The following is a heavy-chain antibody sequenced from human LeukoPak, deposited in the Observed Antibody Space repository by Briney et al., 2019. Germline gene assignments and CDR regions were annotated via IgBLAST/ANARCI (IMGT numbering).Heavy chain of an antibody. V-gene: IGHV5-51*01. CDR1: GYTFTSNS. CDR3: ARQGSGSLEAQVDY. J-gene: IGHJ4*02. D-gene: IGHD1-26*01. CDR2: INPVDSDT. Sequence: GESLKTSCMGSGYTFTSNSIGCVRQLPGKGLDWMGIINPVDSDTRYSPSFQGPVTISADKPISTAYLQWSSLKASDTARYYCARQGSGSLEAQVDYWGQGTLVTVSS.